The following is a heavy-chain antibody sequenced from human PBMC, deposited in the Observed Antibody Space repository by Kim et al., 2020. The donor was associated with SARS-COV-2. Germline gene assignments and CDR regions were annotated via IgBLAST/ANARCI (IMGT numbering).Heavy chain of an antibody. CDR2: ISAYNGNT. Sequence: ASVKVSCKASGYTFTSYGISWVRQAPGQGLEWMGWISAYNGNTNYAQKLLGRVTMTTDTSTSTAYMELRSLRSDDTAVYYCASRTTVTNYGMDVWGQGTTVTVSS. D-gene: IGHD4-17*01. J-gene: IGHJ6*02. V-gene: IGHV1-18*01. CDR1: GYTFTSYG. CDR3: ASRTTVTNYGMDV.